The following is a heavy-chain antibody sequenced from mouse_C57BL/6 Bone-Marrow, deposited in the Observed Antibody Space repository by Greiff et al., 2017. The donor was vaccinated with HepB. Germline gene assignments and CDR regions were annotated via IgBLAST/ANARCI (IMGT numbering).Heavy chain of an antibody. CDR3: TSGGFVDY. CDR2: IDPENGDT. J-gene: IGHJ4*01. V-gene: IGHV14-4*01. CDR1: GFNIKDDY. Sequence: VHVKQSGAELVRPGASVKLSCTASGFNIKDDYMHWVKQRPEQGLEWIGWIDPENGDTEYASKFQGKATITADTSSNTAYLQLSSLTSEDTAVYYCTSGGFVDYWGQGTSVTVSS. D-gene: IGHD3-1*01.